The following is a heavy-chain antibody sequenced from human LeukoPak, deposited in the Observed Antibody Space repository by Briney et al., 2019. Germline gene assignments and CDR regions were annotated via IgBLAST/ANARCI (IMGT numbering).Heavy chain of an antibody. V-gene: IGHV3-30*04. J-gene: IGHJ4*02. Sequence: RGSLRLSCAASGFTFSSYAMHWVRQAPGKGLEWVAVISYDGSNKYYADSVKGRFTISRDNSKNTLYLQMNSLRAEDTAVYYCARGAAPQWLASRLEFDYWGQGTLVTVSS. CDR2: ISYDGSNK. CDR1: GFTFSSYA. CDR3: ARGAAPQWLASRLEFDY. D-gene: IGHD6-19*01.